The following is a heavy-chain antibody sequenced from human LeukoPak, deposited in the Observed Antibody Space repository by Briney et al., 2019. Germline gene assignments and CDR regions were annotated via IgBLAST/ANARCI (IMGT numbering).Heavy chain of an antibody. D-gene: IGHD5-24*01. CDR3: ARVGEKAFHLWPEIDY. CDR1: GFTFSSYS. Sequence: GGSLRLSCAASGFTFSSYSMSWVRQAPGKGLEWVSIISDSGANTYYADSVRGRFTISRDNSKNTLYLQMNSLRAEDTAVYYCARVGEKAFHLWPEIDYWGQGTLVTVSS. J-gene: IGHJ4*02. V-gene: IGHV3-23*01. CDR2: ISDSGANT.